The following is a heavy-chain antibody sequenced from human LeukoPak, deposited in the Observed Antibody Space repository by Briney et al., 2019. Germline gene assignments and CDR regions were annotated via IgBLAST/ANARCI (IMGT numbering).Heavy chain of an antibody. V-gene: IGHV4-59*01. CDR3: ARTTEGGYTYDYFYYYYMDV. CDR1: GGSISSYY. CDR2: IYYSGTT. D-gene: IGHD5-18*01. Sequence: SETLSLTCTVSGGSISSYYWSWIRQPPGKGLEWIGYIYYSGTTNYNPSLKSRVTISVDTSKNQYSLKLSSVTAADTAVYYCARTTEGGYTYDYFYYYYMDVWGKGTTVTISS. J-gene: IGHJ6*03.